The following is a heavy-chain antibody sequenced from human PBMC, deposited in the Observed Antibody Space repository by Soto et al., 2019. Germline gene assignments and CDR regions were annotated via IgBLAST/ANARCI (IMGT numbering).Heavy chain of an antibody. J-gene: IGHJ3*02. CDR1: GFSLTTVGMC. CDR3: AHRNSRMFAFDI. V-gene: IGHV2-5*02. Sequence: QITLKESGPTLVKPTQTLTLTCTFSGFSLTTVGMCVGWTRQPPGKALDWLGIIYWDDDKRYSPSLNGRVTFIKDTSKNQVVLTMTNMDPVDTATYYCAHRNSRMFAFDIWGQGTLVTVSS. D-gene: IGHD3-10*02. CDR2: IYWDDDK.